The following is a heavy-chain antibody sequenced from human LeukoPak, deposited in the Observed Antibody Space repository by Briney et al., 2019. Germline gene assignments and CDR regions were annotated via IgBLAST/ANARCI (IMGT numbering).Heavy chain of an antibody. CDR2: IKQDGSEK. Sequence: PGGSLRLSCAASGFTFSSYWMSWVRQAPGKGLEWVANIKQDGSEKYYVDSVKGRFTISRDNAKNSLYLQMNSLRAEDTAVYYCAKALRFLERFDAFDIWGQGTMVTVSS. CDR3: AKALRFLERFDAFDI. D-gene: IGHD3-3*01. J-gene: IGHJ3*02. CDR1: GFTFSSYW. V-gene: IGHV3-7*01.